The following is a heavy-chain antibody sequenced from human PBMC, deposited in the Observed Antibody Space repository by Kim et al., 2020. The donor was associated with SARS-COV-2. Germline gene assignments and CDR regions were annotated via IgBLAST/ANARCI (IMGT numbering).Heavy chain of an antibody. J-gene: IGHJ4*02. Sequence: TNYPPSLKRRVTISVDPSKNQFTLKLRYVTAADTAVYYCARTLDGDAPDYWGQGTLVTVSS. CDR2: T. D-gene: IGHD4-17*01. CDR3: ARTLDGDAPDY. V-gene: IGHV4-34*01.